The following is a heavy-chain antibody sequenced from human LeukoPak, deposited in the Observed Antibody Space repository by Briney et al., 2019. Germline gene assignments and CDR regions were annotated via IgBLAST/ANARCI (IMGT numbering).Heavy chain of an antibody. D-gene: IGHD3-22*01. Sequence: GGSLRLSCAASGFTLSSCWMSWVRQAPGKGLEWVAKIKQDGSEKYYVHSVKGRFNISRDNAKNSLYLQMNSVRAEDTAVYYCARDVYYYDSSGYYHVTFDYWGQGTLVTVSS. CDR1: GFTLSSCW. V-gene: IGHV3-7*01. CDR3: ARDVYYYDSSGYYHVTFDY. J-gene: IGHJ4*02. CDR2: IKQDGSEK.